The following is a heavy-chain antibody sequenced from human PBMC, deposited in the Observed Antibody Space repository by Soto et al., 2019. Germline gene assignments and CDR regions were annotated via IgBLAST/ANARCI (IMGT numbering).Heavy chain of an antibody. V-gene: IGHV4-31*03. D-gene: IGHD6-6*01. J-gene: IGHJ4*02. CDR1: GGSISSGGYY. Sequence: PSETLSLTCTVSGGSISSGGYYWSWIRQHPGKGLEWIGYIYYSGSTYYNPSLKSRVTISVDTSKNQFSLKLSSVTAADTAVYYCARLPLYSSSSVFDHWGQGTLVTVSS. CDR3: ARLPLYSSSSVFDH. CDR2: IYYSGST.